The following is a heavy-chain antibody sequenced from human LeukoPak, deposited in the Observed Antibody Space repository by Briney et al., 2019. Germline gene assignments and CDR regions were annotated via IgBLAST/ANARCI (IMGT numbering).Heavy chain of an antibody. CDR3: AKTNGYYDY. V-gene: IGHV3-23*01. CDR1: GFTFSSYG. J-gene: IGHJ4*02. CDR2: ISGSGGNT. D-gene: IGHD3-22*01. Sequence: GGSLRLSCAASGFTFSSYGMSWVRQAPGKGLEWVSSISGSGGNTYYADSVKGRFTISRDNSKSTVYLQMNSRRAEDTAVYHCAKTNGYYDYWGQGTLVTVSS.